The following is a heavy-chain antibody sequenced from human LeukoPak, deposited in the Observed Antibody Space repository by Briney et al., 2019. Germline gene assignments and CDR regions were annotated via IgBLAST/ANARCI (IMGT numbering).Heavy chain of an antibody. D-gene: IGHD3-3*01. Sequence: ASVKVSCKASGYTLTSYGISWVRQAPRQGLEWMGWISAYNGNTNYAQKLQGRVTMTTDTSTSTAYMELRSLRFDDTAVYYCARVAYDDFWSGYSPRYFDYWGQGTLVTVSS. CDR3: ARVAYDDFWSGYSPRYFDY. J-gene: IGHJ4*02. CDR2: ISAYNGNT. CDR1: GYTLTSYG. V-gene: IGHV1-18*01.